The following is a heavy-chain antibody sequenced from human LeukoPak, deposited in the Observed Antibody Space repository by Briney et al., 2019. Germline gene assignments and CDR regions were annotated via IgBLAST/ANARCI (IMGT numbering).Heavy chain of an antibody. J-gene: IGHJ4*02. CDR3: ARSGGRGSGWAY. CDR2: IKQDGSET. D-gene: IGHD6-25*01. Sequence: GGSLRLSCAASGFTFSSYWMNWVRQAPGKGLEWVANIKQDGSETYYVDSVKGRFNISRDNAKNSLFLQMNSLRGEDTAVYYCARSGGRGSGWAYWGQGILVTVSS. V-gene: IGHV3-7*01. CDR1: GFTFSSYW.